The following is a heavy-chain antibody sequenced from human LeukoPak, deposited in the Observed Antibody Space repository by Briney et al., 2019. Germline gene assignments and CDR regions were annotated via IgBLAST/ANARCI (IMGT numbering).Heavy chain of an antibody. V-gene: IGHV4-39*01. J-gene: IGHJ4*01. D-gene: IGHD3-10*01. CDR3: ASRVYGLGSFNY. CDR1: GDSISSTSYY. CDR2: IYNSGTT. Sequence: PSETLSLTCTVSGDSISSTSYYWDWIRQPPGKGLERIGSIYNSGTTYYNPSLKSRLTISVDTSNNQFSLKVSSVTAADTAVYYCASRVYGLGSFNYWGQGTLVTVSS.